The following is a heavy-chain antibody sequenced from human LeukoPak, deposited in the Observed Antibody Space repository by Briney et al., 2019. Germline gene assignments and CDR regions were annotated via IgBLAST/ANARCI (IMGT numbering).Heavy chain of an antibody. Sequence: SETLSLTCAVYGGSFSGYYWSWIRQPPGKGLEWIGEINHSGSTNYNPSLKSRVTISVDTSKNQFSLKLSSVTAADTAVNYCARAKAARNIYYYYYYMDVWGKGTTVTVSS. CDR1: GGSFSGYY. D-gene: IGHD6-6*01. V-gene: IGHV4-34*01. J-gene: IGHJ6*03. CDR3: ARAKAARNIYYYYYYMDV. CDR2: INHSGST.